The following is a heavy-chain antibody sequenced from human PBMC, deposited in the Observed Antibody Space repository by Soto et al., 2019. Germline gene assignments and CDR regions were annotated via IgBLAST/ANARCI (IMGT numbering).Heavy chain of an antibody. CDR1: GGSISSGGYS. V-gene: IGHV4-30-2*01. CDR3: ARVYYDILTGYFYFDY. Sequence: PSGTLSLTCAVSGGSISSGGYSWSWIRQPPGKGLEWSGYIYHSESTYYNPSLKSRVTISVDRSKNQFSLKLSSVTAADTAVYYCARVYYDILTGYFYFDYWGQGTRVTVSS. D-gene: IGHD3-9*01. CDR2: IYHSEST. J-gene: IGHJ4*02.